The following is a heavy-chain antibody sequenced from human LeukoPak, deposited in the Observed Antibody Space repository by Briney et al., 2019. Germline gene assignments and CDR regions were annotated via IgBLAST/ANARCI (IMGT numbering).Heavy chain of an antibody. J-gene: IGHJ4*02. CDR1: GGSISSTSYY. D-gene: IGHD5-12*01. CDR2: IYYSGST. Sequence: SETLSLTCTVPGGSISSTSYYWGWIRQPPGKGLGWIGSIYYSGSTYYNPSLRSRVTISVDTSKNQFSLKLSSVTAADPAVYYCARLSRYSGYEFDYWGQGTLVTVSS. V-gene: IGHV4-39*01. CDR3: ARLSRYSGYEFDY.